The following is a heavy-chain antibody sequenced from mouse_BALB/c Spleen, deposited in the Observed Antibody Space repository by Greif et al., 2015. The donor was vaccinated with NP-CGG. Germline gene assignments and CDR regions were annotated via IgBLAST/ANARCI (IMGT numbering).Heavy chain of an antibody. Sequence: VQLKESGAELVRPGALVKLSCKASGFNIKDYYMHWVKQRPEQGLEWIGWIDPENGNTIYDPKFQGKASITADTSSNTAYLQLSSLTSEDTAVYYCAYYYGSSYAMDYWGQGTSVTVSS. V-gene: IGHV14-1*02. D-gene: IGHD1-1*01. CDR1: GFNIKDYY. CDR3: AYYYGSSYAMDY. CDR2: IDPENGNT. J-gene: IGHJ4*01.